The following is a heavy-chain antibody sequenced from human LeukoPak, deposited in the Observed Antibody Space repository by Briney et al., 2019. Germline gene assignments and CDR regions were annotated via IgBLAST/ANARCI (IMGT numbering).Heavy chain of an antibody. CDR1: RFTVNDAW. J-gene: IGHJ3*02. D-gene: IGHD5-18*01. V-gene: IGHV3-15*01. Sequence: GGSLRLSCAAPRFTVNDAWMSWVRQAPGKGLEWVGHIKRKTDGGTTEYAAPVKGRFTISRDDSKNTLYLQMDSLKTEDTAVYYCTREGYSYGYHAFDTWGQGTMVTVSS. CDR2: IKRKTDGGTT. CDR3: TREGYSYGYHAFDT.